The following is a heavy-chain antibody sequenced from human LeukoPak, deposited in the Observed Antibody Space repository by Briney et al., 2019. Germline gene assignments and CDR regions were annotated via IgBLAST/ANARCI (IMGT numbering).Heavy chain of an antibody. Sequence: PSETLSLTCTVSSGSISSYYWSWIRQPPGKGLEWIGYIYYSGSTNYNPSLKSRVTISVDTSKNQFSLKLSSVTAADTAVYYCARHEADSGSFDYWGQGTLVTVSS. CDR1: SGSISSYY. D-gene: IGHD3-22*01. V-gene: IGHV4-59*08. CDR3: ARHEADSGSFDY. CDR2: IYYSGST. J-gene: IGHJ4*02.